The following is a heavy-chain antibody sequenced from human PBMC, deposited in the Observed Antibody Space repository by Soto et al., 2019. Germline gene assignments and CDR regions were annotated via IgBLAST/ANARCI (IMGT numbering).Heavy chain of an antibody. D-gene: IGHD5-18*01. CDR2: ISAYNGNT. J-gene: IGHJ4*02. CDR3: ARDARGYSYAKS. V-gene: IGHV1-18*04. Sequence: ASVNVSCKASGYTFTSYCISWVRQAPGQGLECMGWISAYNGNTNYAQKLQGRVTMTTDTSTSTAYMELRSLRSDDTAVYYCARDARGYSYAKSWGQGTLVTVSS. CDR1: GYTFTSYC.